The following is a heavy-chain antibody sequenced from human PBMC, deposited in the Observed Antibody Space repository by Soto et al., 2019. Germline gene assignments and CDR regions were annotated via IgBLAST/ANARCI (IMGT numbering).Heavy chain of an antibody. CDR1: SGSISSSNW. Sequence: QVQLQESGPGLVKPSGTLSLTCAVSSGSISSSNWWGWVRQPPGKGLEWIGEIYHSGSTNYNPSRKSRVTISVDKSKTQFSLKLSAVTAADTAVYYCASLLPSYYDYIWGSYRSEGGHAFDIWGQGTMVTVSS. J-gene: IGHJ3*02. D-gene: IGHD3-16*02. CDR3: ASLLPSYYDYIWGSYRSEGGHAFDI. CDR2: IYHSGST. V-gene: IGHV4-4*02.